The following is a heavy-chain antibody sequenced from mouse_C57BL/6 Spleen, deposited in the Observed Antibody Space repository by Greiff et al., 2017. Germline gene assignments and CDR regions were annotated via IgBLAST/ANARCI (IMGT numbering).Heavy chain of an antibody. CDR1: GFTFSSYA. V-gene: IGHV5-4*01. D-gene: IGHD4-1*01. CDR2: ISDGGSYT. Sequence: EVKLVESGGGLVKPGGSLKLSCAASGFTFSSYAMSWVRQTPEKRLEWVATISDGGSYTYYPDNVKGRFTISRDNAKNNLYLQMSHLKSEDTAMYYCARDGISDYAMDYWGQGTSVTVSS. CDR3: ARDGISDYAMDY. J-gene: IGHJ4*01.